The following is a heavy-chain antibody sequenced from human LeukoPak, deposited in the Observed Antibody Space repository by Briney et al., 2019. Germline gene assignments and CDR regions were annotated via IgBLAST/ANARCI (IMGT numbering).Heavy chain of an antibody. V-gene: IGHV3-21*01. Sequence: GGSLRLSCAASGLTFSSYSMNWVRQAPGKGLEWVSSISSSSSYIYYADSVKGRFTISRDNAKNSLYLQMNSLRAEDTAVYYCARSGGGDGYNYGRTTDAFDIWGQGTMVTVSS. J-gene: IGHJ3*02. CDR1: GLTFSSYS. D-gene: IGHD5-24*01. CDR3: ARSGGGDGYNYGRTTDAFDI. CDR2: ISSSSSYI.